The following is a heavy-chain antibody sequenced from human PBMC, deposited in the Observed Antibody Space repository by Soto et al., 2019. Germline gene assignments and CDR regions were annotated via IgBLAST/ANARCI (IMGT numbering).Heavy chain of an antibody. CDR3: ARDQGQLERRWRLHYYGMDV. CDR1: GYTFTSYG. V-gene: IGHV1-18*01. CDR2: ISAYNGNT. Sequence: ASVKVSCKASGYTFTSYGISWVRQAPGQGLEWMGWISAYNGNTNYAQKLQGRVTMTTDSSTSTAYMELRSLRSDDTAVYYCARDQGQLERRWRLHYYGMDVWGQGTTVTVSS. D-gene: IGHD1-1*01. J-gene: IGHJ6*02.